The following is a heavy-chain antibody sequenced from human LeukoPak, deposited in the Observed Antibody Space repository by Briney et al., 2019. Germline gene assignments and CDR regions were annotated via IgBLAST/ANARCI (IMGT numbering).Heavy chain of an antibody. J-gene: IGHJ4*02. Sequence: SETLSLTCTVSGGSLSSYYWSWIRQPPGKGLEWIGYIYYSGSTNYNPSLKSRVTISVDTSKNQFSLKLSSVTAADTAVYYCARSGSYDGEIDYWGQGTLVTVSS. CDR1: GGSLSSYY. D-gene: IGHD1-26*01. V-gene: IGHV4-59*08. CDR3: ARSGSYDGEIDY. CDR2: IYYSGST.